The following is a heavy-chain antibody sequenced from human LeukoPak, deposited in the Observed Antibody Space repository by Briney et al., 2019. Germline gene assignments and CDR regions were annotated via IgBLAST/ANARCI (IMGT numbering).Heavy chain of an antibody. V-gene: IGHV3-30*02. CDR3: AKDRQGGYCSVWSLDY. CDR1: GFTFSSYG. J-gene: IGHJ4*02. CDR2: IRYDGSNK. Sequence: GGSLRLSCAASGFTFSSYGMHWVRQAPGKGLEWVAFIRYDGSNKYYADSVKGRFTISRDNSKNTLYLQMNSLRAEDTAVYYCAKDRQGGYCSVWSLDYWGQGTLVTVSS. D-gene: IGHD6-19*01.